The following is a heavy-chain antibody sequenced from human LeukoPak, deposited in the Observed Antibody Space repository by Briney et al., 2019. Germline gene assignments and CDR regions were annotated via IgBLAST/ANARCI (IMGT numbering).Heavy chain of an antibody. CDR2: IYPGDSDT. CDR3: ARQSKSTGYYYDSRGYIEYFQH. V-gene: IGHV5-51*01. D-gene: IGHD3-22*01. CDR1: GYSFTSYR. Sequence: GESLKISCKGSGYSFTSYRIGWVRQMPGKGLEWMGIIYPGDSDTRYSPSFQGQVTISADKSISTAYLQWSSLKASDTAMYYCARQSKSTGYYYDSRGYIEYFQHWGQGTLVTVSS. J-gene: IGHJ1*01.